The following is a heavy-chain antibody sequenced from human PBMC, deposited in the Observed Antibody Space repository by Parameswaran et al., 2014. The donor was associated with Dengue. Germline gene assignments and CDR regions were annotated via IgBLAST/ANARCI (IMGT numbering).Heavy chain of an antibody. V-gene: IGHV4-59*01. D-gene: IGHD1-26*01. Sequence: WIRQPPGKGLEWIGYIYYSGSTNYNPSLKSRVTISVDTSKNQFSLKLSSVTAADTAVYYCARFIGYMDVWGQGTTVTVSS. CDR3: ARFIGYMDV. J-gene: IGHJ6*02. CDR2: IYYSGST.